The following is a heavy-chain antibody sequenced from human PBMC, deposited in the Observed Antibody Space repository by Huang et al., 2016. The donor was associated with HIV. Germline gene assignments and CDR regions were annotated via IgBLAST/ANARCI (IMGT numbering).Heavy chain of an antibody. D-gene: IGHD3-10*01. Sequence: EVQLVQSGAEVKKPGESLKISCKGSGYRFRSNWIGWVRQMPGTGLEWMVIIYPGDSDTRYSPSFQGQVTISADKSINTAYLQGSSRKASDTAMYYCARLIGSPSFYYGLDVWGQGTTVTVSS. J-gene: IGHJ6*02. CDR2: IYPGDSDT. CDR1: GYRFRSNW. V-gene: IGHV5-51*01. CDR3: ARLIGSPSFYYGLDV.